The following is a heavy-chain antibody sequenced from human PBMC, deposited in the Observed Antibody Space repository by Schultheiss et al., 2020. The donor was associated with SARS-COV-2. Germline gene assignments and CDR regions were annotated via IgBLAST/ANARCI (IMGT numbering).Heavy chain of an antibody. V-gene: IGHV4-4*07. J-gene: IGHJ5*02. D-gene: IGHD6-13*01. Sequence: SETLSLTCTVSGGSISSYYWSWIRQPAGKGLEWIGRIYTSGSTNYNPSLKSRVTISVDTSKNQFSLKLSSVTAADTAVYYCAGRIAAAGTVGNWFDPWGQGTLVTVSS. CDR3: AGRIAAAGTVGNWFDP. CDR1: GGSISSYY. CDR2: IYTSGST.